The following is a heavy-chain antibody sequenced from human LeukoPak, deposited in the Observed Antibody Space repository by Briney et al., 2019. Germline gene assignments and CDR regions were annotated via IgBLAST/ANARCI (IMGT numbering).Heavy chain of an antibody. CDR2: INSADNT. J-gene: IGHJ4*02. Sequence: GGSLRLSCAVSGFTFSSYATSWVRQAPGKGLEWVSNINSADNTYYADSVKGRFIISRDNSKNTLYLQMNSLRAEDTAVYYCVNPNSLCCPHWGQGTLVTVSS. CDR3: VNPNSLCCPH. CDR1: GFTFSSYA. V-gene: IGHV3-23*01. D-gene: IGHD2-15*01.